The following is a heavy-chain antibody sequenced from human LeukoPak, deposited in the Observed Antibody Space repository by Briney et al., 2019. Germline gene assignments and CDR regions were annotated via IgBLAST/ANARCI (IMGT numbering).Heavy chain of an antibody. D-gene: IGHD5-12*01. Sequence: GGSLRLSCAASGFTSSSYGMHWVRQAPGKGLEWVAVIWYDGSNKYYADSVKGRFTISRDNSKNTLYLQMNSLRAEDTAVYYCARDHRYSGYDRTLYYYYGMDVWGQGTTVTVSS. CDR1: GFTSSSYG. CDR3: ARDHRYSGYDRTLYYYYGMDV. J-gene: IGHJ6*02. CDR2: IWYDGSNK. V-gene: IGHV3-33*01.